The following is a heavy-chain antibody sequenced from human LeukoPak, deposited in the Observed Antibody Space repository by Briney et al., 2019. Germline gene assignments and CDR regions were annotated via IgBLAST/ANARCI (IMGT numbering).Heavy chain of an antibody. CDR1: GFTFSSSA. J-gene: IGHJ4*02. D-gene: IGHD1-26*01. CDR2: ISGSGGST. CDR3: ARESGSYFDY. V-gene: IGHV3-23*01. Sequence: GGSLRLSCAASGFTFSSSAMSWVRQAPGKGLEWVSSISGSGGSTYYADSVKGRFTISRDNSKNTLYLQMNSLRAEDTAVYYCARESGSYFDYWGQGTLVTVSS.